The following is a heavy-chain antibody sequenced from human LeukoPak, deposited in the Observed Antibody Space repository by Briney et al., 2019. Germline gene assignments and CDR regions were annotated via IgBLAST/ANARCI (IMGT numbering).Heavy chain of an antibody. Sequence: GASVKVSCKASGYTFTSYYMHWVRQAPGQGLEWMGIINPSGGSTSYAQKFQGRVTMTRDTSTSTVYMELSSLRSEDTAVYYCASATAADYHYFQHWGQGTLVTVSS. J-gene: IGHJ1*01. CDR3: ASATAADYHYFQH. V-gene: IGHV1-46*01. CDR2: INPSGGST. CDR1: GYTFTSYY. D-gene: IGHD6-13*01.